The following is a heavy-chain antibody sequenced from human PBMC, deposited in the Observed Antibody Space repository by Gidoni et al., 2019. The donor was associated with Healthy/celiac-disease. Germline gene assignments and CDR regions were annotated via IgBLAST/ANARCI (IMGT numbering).Heavy chain of an antibody. V-gene: IGHV3-13*01. CDR1: GFTFSSYD. CDR3: ARGGQVSGYDSPLDY. Sequence: EVQLVASGGGLVQPGGSLRLSCAASGFTFSSYDMHWVRQATGKGLEWVSAIGTAGDTYYPGSVKGRFTISRENAKNSLYLQMNSLRAGDTAVYYCARGGQVSGYDSPLDYWGQGTLVTVSS. J-gene: IGHJ4*02. D-gene: IGHD5-12*01. CDR2: IGTAGDT.